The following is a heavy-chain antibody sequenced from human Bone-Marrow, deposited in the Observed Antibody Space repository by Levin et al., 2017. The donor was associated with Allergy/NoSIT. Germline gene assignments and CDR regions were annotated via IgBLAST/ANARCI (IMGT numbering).Heavy chain of an antibody. Sequence: SQTLSLTCSVSGDSLSGSTYYWAWLRQPAGKGLECIGRLYINGRTFYNPSLKRRVTISADTSKDQLSLKVSAVTAADAAIYFCARQGFRGYNFDFFDDWGQGSLVTVSS. V-gene: IGHV4-61*02. J-gene: IGHJ4*02. D-gene: IGHD5-24*01. CDR1: GDSLSGSTYY. CDR2: LYINGRT. CDR3: ARQGFRGYNFDFFDD.